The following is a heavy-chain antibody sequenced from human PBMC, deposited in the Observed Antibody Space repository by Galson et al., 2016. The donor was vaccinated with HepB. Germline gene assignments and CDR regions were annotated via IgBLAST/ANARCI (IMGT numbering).Heavy chain of an antibody. J-gene: IGHJ4*02. CDR2: ISSSNTSI. D-gene: IGHD1-26*01. Sequence: SLRLSCAASGLSLSDYWMIWVRQAPGKGLEWVSYISSSNTSISYADSVKSRFTISRDNAKNSPYLQMKSLTDEDTAVYYCAREEHYSGSYWALFDYWGQGTLVTVSS. CDR3: AREEHYSGSYWALFDY. CDR1: GLSLSDYW. V-gene: IGHV3-48*02.